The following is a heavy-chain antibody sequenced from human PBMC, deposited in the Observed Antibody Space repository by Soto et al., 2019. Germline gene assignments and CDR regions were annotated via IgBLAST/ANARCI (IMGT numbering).Heavy chain of an antibody. D-gene: IGHD3-10*01. CDR2: IIPILATA. J-gene: IGHJ4*02. V-gene: IGHV1-69*13. Sequence: ASVKVSCKASGGTLSSYAMNWVRQAPGQGLEWMGGIIPILATANYAQKFQGRITITADESTGTAHMELSRLRSEDTAVYYCATGKCGSGSGFDYWGQGTLVTVSS. CDR1: GGTLSSYA. CDR3: ATGKCGSGSGFDY.